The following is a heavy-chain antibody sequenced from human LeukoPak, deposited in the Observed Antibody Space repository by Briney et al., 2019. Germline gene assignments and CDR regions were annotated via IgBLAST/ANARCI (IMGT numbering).Heavy chain of an antibody. J-gene: IGHJ4*02. D-gene: IGHD6-13*01. CDR3: ARGYSSSWYYFDN. V-gene: IGHV4-34*01. CDR1: GGSFSGYY. Sequence: SETLSLTCAVYGGSFSGYYWSLIRQPPRKGLEWIGEINHSGSTNYNPSLKSRVTISVDTSKNQFSLKLSSVTAADTAVYYCARGYSSSWYYFDNWGQGTLVTVSS. CDR2: INHSGST.